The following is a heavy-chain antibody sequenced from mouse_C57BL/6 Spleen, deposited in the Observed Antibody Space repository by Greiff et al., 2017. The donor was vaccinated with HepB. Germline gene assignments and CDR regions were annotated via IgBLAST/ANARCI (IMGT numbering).Heavy chain of an antibody. CDR2: IHPNSGST. V-gene: IGHV1-64*01. CDR1: GYTFTSYW. CDR3: AREEGLYDYDEDYYAMDY. Sequence: QVQLQQPGAELVKPGASVKLSCKASGYTFTSYWMHWVKQRPGQGLEWIGMIHPNSGSTNYNEKFKSKATLTVDKSSSTAYMQLSSLTSEDSAVYYCAREEGLYDYDEDYYAMDYWGQGTSVTVSS. J-gene: IGHJ4*01. D-gene: IGHD2-4*01.